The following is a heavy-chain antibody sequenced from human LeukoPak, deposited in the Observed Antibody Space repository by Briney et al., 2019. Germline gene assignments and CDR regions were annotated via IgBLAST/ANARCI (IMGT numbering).Heavy chain of an antibody. V-gene: IGHV3-7*01. D-gene: IGHD1-26*01. J-gene: IGHJ4*02. CDR2: IKEDGSEK. CDR1: GFTFRNYW. Sequence: GGSLRLSCAGSGFTFRNYWMNWVRQAPGKGLEWVANIKEDGSEKYYVDSVKGRFTVSRDNAKNSLYLQINSLRADDTAVYYCARGGPTVGTDYWGQGTLVTVYS. CDR3: ARGGPTVGTDY.